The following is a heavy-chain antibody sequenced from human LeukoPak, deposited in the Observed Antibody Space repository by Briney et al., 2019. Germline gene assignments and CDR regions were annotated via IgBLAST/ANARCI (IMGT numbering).Heavy chain of an antibody. V-gene: IGHV3-66*01. Sequence: PGGSLRLSCAASGFTVSSNYMSWVRQAPGKGLEWVSVIYSGGSTYYADSVKGRFTISRDNSKNTLYLQMNSLRAEDTAVYYCARDTKTTVTTSRYYYYGMDVWGQGTTVTVSS. D-gene: IGHD4-4*01. CDR1: GFTVSSNY. CDR3: ARDTKTTVTTSRYYYYGMDV. J-gene: IGHJ6*02. CDR2: IYSGGST.